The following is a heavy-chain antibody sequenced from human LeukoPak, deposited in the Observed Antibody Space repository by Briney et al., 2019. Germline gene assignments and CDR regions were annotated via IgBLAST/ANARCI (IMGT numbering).Heavy chain of an antibody. CDR3: ARHAYYYDSSGYLWLAAFDI. CDR1: GFTFSTYT. Sequence: GGSLRLSCAASGFTFSTYTMNWVSQAPGKGLEWVSTISSSSSYIYYGDSVKGRFTISRDNAKNSLYLQMNSLRAEDTAVYYCARHAYYYDSSGYLWLAAFDIWGRGTMVTVSS. J-gene: IGHJ3*02. V-gene: IGHV3-21*01. CDR2: ISSSSSYI. D-gene: IGHD3-22*01.